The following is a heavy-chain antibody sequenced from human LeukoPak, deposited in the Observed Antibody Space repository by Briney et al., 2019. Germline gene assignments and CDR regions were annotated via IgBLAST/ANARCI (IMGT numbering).Heavy chain of an antibody. CDR1: GFNFSVYW. J-gene: IGHJ6*02. Sequence: QPGGSLRLSCAASGFNFSVYWMHWVRQAPGKGLVWVSHITGDGRSTTNADSMRGRFTISRDNAKNTLYLHMGSLRVDDTAVYFCTRGSRYGMDVWGQGTTVTVSS. CDR2: ITGDGRST. CDR3: TRGSRYGMDV. D-gene: IGHD6-19*01. V-gene: IGHV3-74*03.